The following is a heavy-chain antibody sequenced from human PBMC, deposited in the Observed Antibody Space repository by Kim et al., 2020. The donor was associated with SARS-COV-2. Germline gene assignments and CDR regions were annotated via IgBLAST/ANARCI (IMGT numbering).Heavy chain of an antibody. J-gene: IGHJ4*02. CDR2: INWNGGST. V-gene: IGHV3-20*01. D-gene: IGHD4-17*01. Sequence: GGSLRLSCAASGFTFDDYGMSWVRQAPGKGLEWVSGINWNGGSTGYADSVKGRFTISRDNAKNSLYLQMNSLRAEDTALYHCARDSHYGDYVPFDYWGQGTLVTVSS. CDR3: ARDSHYGDYVPFDY. CDR1: GFTFDDYG.